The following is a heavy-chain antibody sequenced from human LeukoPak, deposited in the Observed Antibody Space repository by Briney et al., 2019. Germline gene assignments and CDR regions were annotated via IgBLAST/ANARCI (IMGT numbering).Heavy chain of an antibody. CDR1: GFTFSSYA. CDR3: AKRTPIRDYGDYGRDDY. Sequence: GGSLRLSCAASGFTFSSYAMSWVRQAPGKGLEWVSAISGSGGSTYYADSVRGRFTISRDNSKNTLYLQMNSLRAEDTAVYYCAKRTPIRDYGDYGRDDYWGQGTLVTVSS. V-gene: IGHV3-23*01. D-gene: IGHD4-17*01. CDR2: ISGSGGST. J-gene: IGHJ4*02.